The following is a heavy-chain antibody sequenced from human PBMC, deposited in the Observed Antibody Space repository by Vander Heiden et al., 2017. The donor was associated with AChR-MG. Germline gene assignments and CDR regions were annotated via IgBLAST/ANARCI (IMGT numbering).Heavy chain of an antibody. D-gene: IGHD6-19*01. CDR2: VSASGGTT. Sequence: EVHPFESGGGLVQPGGFLRLSWAISGLHFSYYALSWVRQAPGKGVEWVSTVSASGGTTYYADSVMGRFSISRDNSENTVFLQMNSLRDEDTAVYYCAWGAYSSGWSYLEYWGHGALVTLSS. CDR3: AWGAYSSGWSYLEY. CDR1: GLHFSYYA. V-gene: IGHV3-23*01. J-gene: IGHJ4*01.